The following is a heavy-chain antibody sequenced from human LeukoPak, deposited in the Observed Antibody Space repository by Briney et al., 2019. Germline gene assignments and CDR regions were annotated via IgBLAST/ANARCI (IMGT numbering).Heavy chain of an antibody. J-gene: IGHJ5*02. CDR2: INSDGSST. CDR3: ARPHYYGSGSSRHNWFDP. CDR1: GFTFSSYW. V-gene: IGHV3-74*01. D-gene: IGHD3-10*01. Sequence: PGGSLRLSCAASGFTFSSYWMHWVRQAPGKGLVWVSRINSDGSSTSYADSVKGRFTISRDNAKNTLYLQMNSLRAEDTAVYYCARPHYYGSGSSRHNWFDPWGQGTLVTVSS.